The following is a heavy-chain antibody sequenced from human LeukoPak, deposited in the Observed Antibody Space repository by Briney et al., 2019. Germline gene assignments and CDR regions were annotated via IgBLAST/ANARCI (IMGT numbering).Heavy chain of an antibody. V-gene: IGHV3-7*01. CDR1: GFTFSAHL. CDR3: ARAYSGNYRAGDF. Sequence: WGAPGISCAAPGFTFSAHLMNLVRPAPGEGAGGVANIKQDGGEKYYVDSVKGRFTISRDNANLYLQMNSLRAEDTAVYYCARAYSGNYRAGDFWGQGTLVTISS. CDR2: IKQDGGEK. J-gene: IGHJ4*02. D-gene: IGHD1-26*01.